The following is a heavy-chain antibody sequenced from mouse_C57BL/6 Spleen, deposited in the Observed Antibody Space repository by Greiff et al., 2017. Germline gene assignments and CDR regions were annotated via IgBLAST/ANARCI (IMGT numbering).Heavy chain of an antibody. CDR1: GYTFTSYW. V-gene: IGHV1-53*01. CDR3: ARSLYYGSSYYFDY. CDR2: INPSNGGT. Sequence: QVQLKQPGTELVKPGASVKLSCKASGYTFTSYWMHWVKQRPGQGLEWIGNINPSNGGTNYNEKFKSTATLTVDKSSSTAYMQLSSLTSDDSAVYYCARSLYYGSSYYFDYWGQGTTLTVSS. J-gene: IGHJ2*01. D-gene: IGHD1-1*01.